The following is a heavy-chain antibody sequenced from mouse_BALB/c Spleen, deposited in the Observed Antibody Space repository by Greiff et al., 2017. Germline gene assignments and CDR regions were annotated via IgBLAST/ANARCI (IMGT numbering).Heavy chain of an antibody. Sequence: ESGPGLVAPSQSLSITCTVSGFSLTSYDISWIRQPPGKGLEWLGVIWTGGGTNYNSAFMSRLSISKDNSKSQVFLKMNSLQTDDTAIYYCVRDLTGMGAMDYWGQGTSVTVSS. J-gene: IGHJ4*01. CDR1: GFSLTSYD. V-gene: IGHV2-9-2*01. CDR3: VRDLTGMGAMDY. CDR2: IWTGGGT. D-gene: IGHD4-1*01.